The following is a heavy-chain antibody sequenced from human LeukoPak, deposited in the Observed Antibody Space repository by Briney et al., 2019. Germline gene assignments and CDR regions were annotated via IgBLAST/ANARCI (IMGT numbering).Heavy chain of an antibody. CDR2: IIPIFGTA. CDR3: ARERPDYDSSGYLLY. J-gene: IGHJ4*02. D-gene: IGHD3-22*01. Sequence: ASVKVSCKASGGTFSSYAISWVRQAPGQGLEWMGRIIPIFGTANYAQKFQGRVTITTDESTSTAYMELSSLRSEDTAVYYCARERPDYDSSGYLLYWGQGTLVTVSS. V-gene: IGHV1-69*05. CDR1: GGTFSSYA.